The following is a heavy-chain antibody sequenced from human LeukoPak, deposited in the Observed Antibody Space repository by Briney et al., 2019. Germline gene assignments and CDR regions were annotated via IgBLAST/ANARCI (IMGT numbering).Heavy chain of an antibody. CDR2: INPSGGST. CDR3: AKDQVPYYYDSSGYLDY. J-gene: IGHJ4*02. D-gene: IGHD3-22*01. Sequence: ASVKVSCKASGYTFTSYYMHWVRQAPGQGLEWMGIINPSGGSTSYAQKFQGRVTMTRDTSTSTVYMELNSLRAEDTAVYYCAKDQVPYYYDSSGYLDYWGQGTLVTVSS. CDR1: GYTFTSYY. V-gene: IGHV1-46*01.